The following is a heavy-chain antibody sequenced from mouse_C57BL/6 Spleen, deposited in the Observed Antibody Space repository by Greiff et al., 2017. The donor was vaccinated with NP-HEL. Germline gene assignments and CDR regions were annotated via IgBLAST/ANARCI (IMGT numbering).Heavy chain of an antibody. J-gene: IGHJ2*01. Sequence: VQLHQSGAELVRPGTSVKMSCKASGYTFTNYWIGWAKQRPGHGLEWIGDIYPGGGYTNYNEKFKGKATLTAAKSSSTAYMQFSSLTSEDSAIEYGARGGGDDDGSSHDYFDYWGQGTTLTVSS. CDR3: ARGGGDDDGSSHDYFDY. CDR1: GYTFTNYW. D-gene: IGHD1-1*01. V-gene: IGHV1-63*01. CDR2: IYPGGGYT.